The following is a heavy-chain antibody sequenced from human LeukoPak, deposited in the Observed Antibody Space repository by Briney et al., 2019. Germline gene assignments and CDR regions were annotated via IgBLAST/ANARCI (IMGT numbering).Heavy chain of an antibody. Sequence: GRSLRLSCAASGFTFSNYAMHWVRQAPGKGLEWVALISYDGSVEKNAASVKGRFTISRDSSKNTLYLQMNSLRTEDTAVYYCARALGSSWDSTLDSWGQGTLVPVSS. J-gene: IGHJ4*02. V-gene: IGHV3-30*04. CDR1: GFTFSNYA. CDR2: ISYDGSVE. D-gene: IGHD6-13*01. CDR3: ARALGSSWDSTLDS.